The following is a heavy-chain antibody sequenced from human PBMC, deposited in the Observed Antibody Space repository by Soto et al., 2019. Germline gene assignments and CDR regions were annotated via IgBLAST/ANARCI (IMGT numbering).Heavy chain of an antibody. CDR2: ISGSGGKT. Sequence: EVQLLESGGDLVQPGGSLRLSCAASGFTFGSYALSWVRQAPGKGLEWVSGISGSGGKTYYADSVKSRFTISRDNSKNTLYLQMSSLRAVDMAVYSCAQGPIFNYWGQGTLVTVSS. CDR3: AQGPIFNY. CDR1: GFTFGSYA. V-gene: IGHV3-23*01. J-gene: IGHJ4*02.